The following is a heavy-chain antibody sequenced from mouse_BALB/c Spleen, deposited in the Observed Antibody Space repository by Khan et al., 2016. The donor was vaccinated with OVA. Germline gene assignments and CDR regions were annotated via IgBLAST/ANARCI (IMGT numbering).Heavy chain of an antibody. Sequence: QVQLQQSGAELARPGASVKMSCKASGYTFTSYLMYWVKQRPGQVLEWIGDINPSSGYTNYNQKFKDKATLTADKSSSTAYMQLSSLTSEDSAVYYCARGSYGSFGYWGQGTLITFSA. CDR3: ARGSYGSFGY. D-gene: IGHD1-1*01. CDR1: GYTFTSYL. CDR2: INPSSGYT. V-gene: IGHV1-4*01. J-gene: IGHJ3*01.